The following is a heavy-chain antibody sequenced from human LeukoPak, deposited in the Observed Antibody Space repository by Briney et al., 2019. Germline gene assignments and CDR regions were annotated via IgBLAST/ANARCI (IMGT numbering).Heavy chain of an antibody. CDR3: AIVHCSGGSCLTPFDY. V-gene: IGHV1-69*05. CDR2: IIPIFGTA. J-gene: IGHJ4*02. D-gene: IGHD2-15*01. CDR1: GGTFSSYA. Sequence: GASVKVSCKASGGTFSSYAISWVRQAPGQGLEWMGRIIPIFGTAHYAQKFQGRVTITTDESTSTAYMELSSLRSEDTAVYYCAIVHCSGGSCLTPFDYWGQGTLVTVSS.